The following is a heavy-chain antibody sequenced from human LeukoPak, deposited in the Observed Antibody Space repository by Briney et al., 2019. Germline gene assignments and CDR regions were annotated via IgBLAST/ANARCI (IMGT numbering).Heavy chain of an antibody. V-gene: IGHV1-2*02. D-gene: IGHD3-9*01. Sequence: ASVKVSCKASGYTFTGYYMHWVRQAPGQGLEWMGWINPNSGGTNYAQKFQGRVTMTRDTSISTAYMELSRLRSDDTAVYYCARVKGILTGYSTFDYWGQGTLSPSPQ. J-gene: IGHJ4*02. CDR1: GYTFTGYY. CDR3: ARVKGILTGYSTFDY. CDR2: INPNSGGT.